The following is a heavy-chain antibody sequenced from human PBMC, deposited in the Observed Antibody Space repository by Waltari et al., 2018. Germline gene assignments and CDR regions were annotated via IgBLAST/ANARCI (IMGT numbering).Heavy chain of an antibody. D-gene: IGHD3-22*01. CDR2: IYYSGST. J-gene: IGHJ4*02. V-gene: IGHV4-39*01. CDR1: GGSISSSSYY. CDR3: ASTVYYDSSGWTYYFDY. Sequence: QLQLQESGPGLVKPSETLSLTCTVSGGSISSSSYYCGWIRQPPGKGLEWIGSIYYSGSTYYNPSLKSRVTISVDTSKNQFSLKLSSVTAADTAVYYCASTVYYDSSGWTYYFDYWGQGTLVTVSS.